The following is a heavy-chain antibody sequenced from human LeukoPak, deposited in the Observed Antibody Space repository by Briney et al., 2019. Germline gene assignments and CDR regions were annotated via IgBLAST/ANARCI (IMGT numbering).Heavy chain of an antibody. CDR2: INPSGGRT. D-gene: IGHD6-13*01. CDR1: GYTFISCY. CDR3: ARDPMTLIATVGTASTKGPSPRLYF. V-gene: IGHV1-46*01. J-gene: IGHJ1*01. Sequence: ASVKVSCKACGYTFISCYIHWVRQAPGQGLEWMGIINPSGGRTGNAQKSQGRATMTRDMSRSTVYMELSSLRSEGTAVYYCARDPMTLIATVGTASTKGPSPRLYF.